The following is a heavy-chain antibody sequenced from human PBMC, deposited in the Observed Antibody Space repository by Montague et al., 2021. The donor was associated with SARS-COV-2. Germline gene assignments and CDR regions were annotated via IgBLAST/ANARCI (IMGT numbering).Heavy chain of an antibody. J-gene: IGHJ1*01. V-gene: IGHV4-34*01. CDR1: GGSFSGFY. CDR3: ARGELPAATSFASLLH. Sequence: SETLSLTCAVSGGSFSGFYWNWVRQSPGEGLEWIGEINRSGSINYNPSLKSRVTILADASKNQLSLKVTSVTAADTAVYYCARGELPAATSFASLLHWGQGTLVTVSS. D-gene: IGHD2-2*01. CDR2: INRSGSI.